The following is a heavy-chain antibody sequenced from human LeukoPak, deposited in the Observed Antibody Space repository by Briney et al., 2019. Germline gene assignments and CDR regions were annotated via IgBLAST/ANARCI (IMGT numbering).Heavy chain of an antibody. CDR2: IIPTLDLS. J-gene: IGHJ4*02. D-gene: IGHD1-20*01. CDR1: GDTFSNNA. Sequence: ASVKVSCKTSGDTFSNNAIGGVRQAPGQGLEWMGRIIPTLDLSNHAQKFQGRVTITADKSTSTAYMELSRLTSEDTAIYYCARLSGYNWNLFDYWGQGTLVTVSS. CDR3: ARLSGYNWNLFDY. V-gene: IGHV1-69*04.